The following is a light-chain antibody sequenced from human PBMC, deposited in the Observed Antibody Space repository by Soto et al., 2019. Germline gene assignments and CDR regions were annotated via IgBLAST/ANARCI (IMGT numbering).Light chain of an antibody. J-gene: IGKJ1*01. Sequence: DIQMTQSPSSLSASVGDRVTITCRASQSISSYLNWYQQKPGKAPKLLIYAASSLQSGVPSRFSASGAGTDFTLSISSLQPEDFATYYCQQSDSTPRTFGQGNKVDIK. CDR1: QSISSY. V-gene: IGKV1-39*01. CDR2: AAS. CDR3: QQSDSTPRT.